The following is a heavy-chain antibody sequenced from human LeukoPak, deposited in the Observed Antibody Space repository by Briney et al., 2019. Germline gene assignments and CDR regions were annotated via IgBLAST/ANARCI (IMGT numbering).Heavy chain of an antibody. D-gene: IGHD2/OR15-2a*01. Sequence: ASMKVSCKSSGFTFTDYYIHRVRQAPGQGLEWMGYIGPHSSATSSPQEFQGRVTMTRDTSMSTAYMELTRLTSDDTAVYYCAREGNGLLSKDFDYWGQGTLVTVSS. V-gene: IGHV1-2*02. J-gene: IGHJ4*02. CDR2: IGPHSSAT. CDR1: GFTFTDYY. CDR3: AREGNGLLSKDFDY.